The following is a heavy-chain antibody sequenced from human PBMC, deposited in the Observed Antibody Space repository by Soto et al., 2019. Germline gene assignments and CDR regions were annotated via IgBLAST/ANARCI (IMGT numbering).Heavy chain of an antibody. CDR3: ARGDPIANWFDS. D-gene: IGHD6-13*01. CDR2: IRGSGFTT. CDR1: GFNSRDYY. V-gene: IGHV3-11*01. J-gene: IGHJ5*01. Sequence: QVQLVESGGGLVKPGGSLRLSCAASGFNSRDYYMNWIRQVPGTGLEWLSYIRGSGFTTDYADSVKGRVTASSDNTRNSVYLQMDNLRADDTAVYYCARGDPIANWFDSWGQGTLVTVSS.